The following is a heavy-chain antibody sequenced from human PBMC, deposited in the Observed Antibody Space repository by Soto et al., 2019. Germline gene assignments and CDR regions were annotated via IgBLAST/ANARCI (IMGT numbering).Heavy chain of an antibody. Sequence: GGSLRLSCAASGFTLSSYGMHWVRQAPGKGLEWVSYISSSGSTIYYADSVKGRFTISRDNAKNSLYPQMNSLRAEDTAVYYCARVVEMATIALPPLGPFDYWGQGTLVTVSS. CDR1: GFTLSSYG. D-gene: IGHD5-12*01. J-gene: IGHJ4*02. V-gene: IGHV3-48*04. CDR2: ISSSGSTI. CDR3: ARVVEMATIALPPLGPFDY.